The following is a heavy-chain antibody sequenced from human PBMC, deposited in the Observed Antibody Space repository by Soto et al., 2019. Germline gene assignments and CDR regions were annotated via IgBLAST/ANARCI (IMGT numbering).Heavy chain of an antibody. Sequence: QVQLVQSGAEVKKPGSSVKVSCKASGGTFSSYAISWVRQAPGQGLEWMGGIIPIFGTANYAQKFQGRVTITADESTSTAYMELSSLRSEDTAVYYCARAGVGTGYCSGGSCYIWFDPWGQGTLVTVSS. CDR2: IIPIFGTA. CDR1: GGTFSSYA. D-gene: IGHD2-15*01. V-gene: IGHV1-69*12. CDR3: ARAGVGTGYCSGGSCYIWFDP. J-gene: IGHJ5*02.